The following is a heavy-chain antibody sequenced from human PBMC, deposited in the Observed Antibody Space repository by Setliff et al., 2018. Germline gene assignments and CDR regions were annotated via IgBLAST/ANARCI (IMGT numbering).Heavy chain of an antibody. Sequence: SETLSLTCTVSGDSITSGSDSWNWIRQPAGKGLQWIGRVYPTGSTNYDPDLRSRVTMSVDTSKNQFSLMLTSVTAADTAVYYCARHLKRYCLIGGCYPLHLDSWGQGTLVTVSS. J-gene: IGHJ4*02. CDR2: VYPTGST. D-gene: IGHD2-15*01. CDR1: GDSITSGSDS. V-gene: IGHV4-61*02. CDR3: ARHLKRYCLIGGCYPLHLDS.